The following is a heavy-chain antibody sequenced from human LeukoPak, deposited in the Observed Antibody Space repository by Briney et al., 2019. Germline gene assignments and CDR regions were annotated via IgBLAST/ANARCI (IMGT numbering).Heavy chain of an antibody. CDR1: GFTFDDYG. V-gene: IGHV3-20*04. D-gene: IGHD1-14*01. J-gene: IGHJ6*03. CDR3: ARNFRSYYYYYMDV. Sequence: GGSLRLSCAASGFTFDDYGMSWVRQAPGKGLEWVSGINWNGGSTGYADSVKGRFTISRDNAKNSLYLQMNSLRAEDTALYYCARNFRSYYYYYMDVWGKGTTVTVSS. CDR2: INWNGGST.